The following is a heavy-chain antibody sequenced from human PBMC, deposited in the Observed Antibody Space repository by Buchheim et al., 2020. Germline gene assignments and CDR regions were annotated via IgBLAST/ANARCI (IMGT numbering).Heavy chain of an antibody. CDR3: AKEPSSELWLNPTFDY. CDR2: ISGSGGST. J-gene: IGHJ4*02. CDR1: GFTFSSYA. D-gene: IGHD5-18*01. Sequence: EVQLLESGGGLVQPGGSLRLSCAASGFTFSSYAMSWVRQAPGKGLEWVSAISGSGGSTYYADSVKGRFTISRATSTNTLYLQMNSLRAEDTAVYYCAKEPSSELWLNPTFDYWGQGTL. V-gene: IGHV3-23*01.